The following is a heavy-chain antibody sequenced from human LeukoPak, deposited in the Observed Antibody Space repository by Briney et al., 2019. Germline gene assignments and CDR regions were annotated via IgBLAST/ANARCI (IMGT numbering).Heavy chain of an antibody. D-gene: IGHD3-3*01. CDR2: ISSSSSTI. V-gene: IGHV3-48*01. CDR1: GFTFSSYS. J-gene: IGHJ5*02. Sequence: GGSLRLSCAASGFTFSSYSMNWVRQAPGKGLEWVSYISSSSSTIYYADSVKGRFTISRDNAKNSLYLQMNSLRAEDTAVYYCARDPYYDFWGGYYLGWFDPWGQGTLVTVSS. CDR3: ARDPYYDFWGGYYLGWFDP.